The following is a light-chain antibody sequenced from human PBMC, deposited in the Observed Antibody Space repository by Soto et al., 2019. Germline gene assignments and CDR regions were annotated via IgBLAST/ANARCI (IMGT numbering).Light chain of an antibody. CDR1: QSVFYSPKNKNY. CDR2: WAS. Sequence: DIVMTQSPDSLAVSLGERATINCKSSQSVFYSPKNKNYLAWYQQKPGQPPKLLIYWASTRESGVPDRFSDSGSGTDFTLTISSLQADDVAVYYCQQYYATPLTFGPGTKVDIK. V-gene: IGKV4-1*01. J-gene: IGKJ3*01. CDR3: QQYYATPLT.